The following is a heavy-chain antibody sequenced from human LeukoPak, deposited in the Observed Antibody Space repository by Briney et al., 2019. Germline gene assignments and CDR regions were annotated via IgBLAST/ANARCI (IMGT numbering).Heavy chain of an antibody. J-gene: IGHJ6*03. CDR3: ARDRGEDYGDYGAPMDV. D-gene: IGHD4-17*01. CDR1: GYTFTSYY. CDR2: INPSGGST. V-gene: IGHV1-46*01. Sequence: ASVKVSCKASGYTFTSYYMHWVRQAPGQGLEWMGIINPSGGSTSYAQKFQGRVTMTRDMSTSTVYMELSSLRSEDTAVYYCARDRGEDYGDYGAPMDVWGKGTTVTISS.